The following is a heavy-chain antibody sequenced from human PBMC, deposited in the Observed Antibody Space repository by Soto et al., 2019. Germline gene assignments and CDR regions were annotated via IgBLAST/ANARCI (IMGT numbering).Heavy chain of an antibody. J-gene: IGHJ3*02. Sequence: QVQLVQSGAEVKKPGASVKVSCKASGYTFTSYGISWVRQAPGQGLEWMGWISAYNGNTNYAQKLQGRVSMTTATATSTGDMELRSLRSDDTAVYYCAREGVSYAFDIWGQGTMVTVSS. CDR2: ISAYNGNT. CDR3: AREGVSYAFDI. V-gene: IGHV1-18*01. CDR1: GYTFTSYG.